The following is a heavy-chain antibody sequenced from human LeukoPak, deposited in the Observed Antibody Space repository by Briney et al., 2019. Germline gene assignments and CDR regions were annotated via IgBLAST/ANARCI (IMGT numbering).Heavy chain of an antibody. CDR2: IRTQANNDAT. CDR3: AGDYSSLTGLNY. J-gene: IGHJ4*02. Sequence: GGSLKLSCAASGFTFSDSAMHWVRQASGKGLEWLGRIRTQANNDATAYGASVKGRFIISRDDSRNTAYLQMNSLKTEDTAAYYCAGDYSSLTGLNYWGQGTLVTVSS. V-gene: IGHV3-73*01. D-gene: IGHD3-16*01. CDR1: GFTFSDSA.